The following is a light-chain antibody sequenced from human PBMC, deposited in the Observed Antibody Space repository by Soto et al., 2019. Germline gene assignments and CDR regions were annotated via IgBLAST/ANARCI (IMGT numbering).Light chain of an antibody. Sequence: QSVLTQPRSVSGSPGQSVPISCTGTSSEICGYNYVSWDQQHPGKAHKLMIYDVSKRPSGVPDRFSGSKSGNTASLTISGLQAEDEADYYCCSYAGSYTFVYVFGTGTKVTVL. CDR1: SSEICGYNY. V-gene: IGLV2-11*01. CDR3: CSYAGSYTFVYV. CDR2: DVS. J-gene: IGLJ1*01.